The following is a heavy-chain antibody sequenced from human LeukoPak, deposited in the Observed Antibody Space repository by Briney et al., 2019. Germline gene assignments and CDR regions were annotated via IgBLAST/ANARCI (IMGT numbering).Heavy chain of an antibody. CDR3: ARLRAPYYYGMDV. J-gene: IGHJ6*02. V-gene: IGHV4-59*01. D-gene: IGHD3-16*01. CDR1: GGSISSYY. CDR2: IYYSGST. Sequence: SETLSLTCTVSGGSISSYYWSWIRQPPGKGLEWIGYIYYSGSTNYNPSLKSRVTISVDTSKNQFSLKLSSVTAADTAVYYCARLRAPYYYGMDVWGQGTTVTVSS.